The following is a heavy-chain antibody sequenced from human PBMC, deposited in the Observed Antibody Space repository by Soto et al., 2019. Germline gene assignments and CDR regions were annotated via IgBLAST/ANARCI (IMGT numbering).Heavy chain of an antibody. J-gene: IGHJ5*02. CDR2: INHSGST. V-gene: IGHV4-34*01. D-gene: IGHD3-10*01. CDR3: ARGIRLLWFGEEEWRVWFDP. CDR1: GGSFSGYY. Sequence: PSETLSLTCAVYGGSFSGYYWSWIRQPPGKGLEWIGEINHSGSTNYNPPLKSRVTISVDTSKNQFSLKLSSVAAADTAVYYCARGIRLLWFGEEEWRVWFDPWGQGTLVTVSS.